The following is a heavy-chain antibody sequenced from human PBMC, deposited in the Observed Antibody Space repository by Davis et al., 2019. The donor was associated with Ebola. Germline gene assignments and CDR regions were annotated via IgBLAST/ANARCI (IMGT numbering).Heavy chain of an antibody. CDR1: GFTFSSYS. J-gene: IGHJ4*02. CDR3: AREDDRTFDY. Sequence: GESLKISCAASGFTFSSYSMNWVRQAPGKGLEWVSSISSSSSYIYYADSVKGRFTISRDNAKNSLYLQMNSLRAEDTAVYYCAREDDRTFDYWGQGTLVTVSS. D-gene: IGHD3-22*01. V-gene: IGHV3-21*01. CDR2: ISSSSSYI.